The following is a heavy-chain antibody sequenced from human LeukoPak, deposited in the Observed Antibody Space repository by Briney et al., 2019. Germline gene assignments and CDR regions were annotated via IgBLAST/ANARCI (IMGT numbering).Heavy chain of an antibody. CDR1: GFTFSSYA. Sequence: GGSLRLSCAASGFTFSSYAMSWARQAPDKGLEWVAVISYDGRNKYYADSVKGRFTISRDNSKNTLYVQMNTLRTDDTAVYYCARDSYGADYWGQGTLVTVSS. CDR3: ARDSYGADY. V-gene: IGHV3-30*04. D-gene: IGHD4-17*01. J-gene: IGHJ4*02. CDR2: ISYDGRNK.